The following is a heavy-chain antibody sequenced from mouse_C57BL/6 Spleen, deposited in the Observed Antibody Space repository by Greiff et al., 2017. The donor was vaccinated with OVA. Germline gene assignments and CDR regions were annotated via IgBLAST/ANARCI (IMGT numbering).Heavy chain of an antibody. CDR3: ARGDYDRGYYAMDY. V-gene: IGHV1-18*01. D-gene: IGHD2-4*01. CDR2: INPNNGGT. J-gene: IGHJ4*01. Sequence: EVQLQQSGPELVKPGASVKIPCKASGYTFTDYNMDWVKQSHGKSLEWIGDINPNNGGTIYNQKFKGKATLTVDKSSSTAYMELRSLTSEDTAVYYCARGDYDRGYYAMDYWGQGTSVTVSS. CDR1: GYTFTDYN.